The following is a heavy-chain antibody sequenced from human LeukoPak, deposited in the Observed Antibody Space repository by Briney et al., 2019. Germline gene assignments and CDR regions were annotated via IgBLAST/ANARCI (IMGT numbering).Heavy chain of an antibody. V-gene: IGHV3-20*04. Sequence: GGSLRLSCAASEFTFDDYGMGWVRQAPGKGLEWVSGVNWNGGSTGYADSVKGRFTISRDNAKNSLYMQMNSLRAEDTALYYCARDIGPHAFDIWGQGTMVTVSS. CDR3: ARDIGPHAFDI. CDR1: EFTFDDYG. CDR2: VNWNGGST. J-gene: IGHJ3*02. D-gene: IGHD1-26*01.